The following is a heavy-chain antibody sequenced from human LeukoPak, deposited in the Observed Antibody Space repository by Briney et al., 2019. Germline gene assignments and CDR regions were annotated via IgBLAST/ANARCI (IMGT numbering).Heavy chain of an antibody. CDR2: ISAYNGNT. J-gene: IGHJ4*02. CDR3: ARHLQIMARDILTGHQGGLDY. Sequence: ASVKVSCKASGYTFTSYGISWVRQAPGQGLEWMGWISAYNGNTNYAQKLQGRVTMTTDTSTSTAYMELRSLRSDDTAVYYCARHLQIMARDILTGHQGGLDYWGQGTLVTVSS. D-gene: IGHD3-9*01. V-gene: IGHV1-18*01. CDR1: GYTFTSYG.